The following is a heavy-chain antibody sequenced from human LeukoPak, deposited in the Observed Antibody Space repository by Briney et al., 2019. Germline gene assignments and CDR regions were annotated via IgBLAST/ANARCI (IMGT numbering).Heavy chain of an antibody. J-gene: IGHJ4*02. CDR2: INPNTGGT. Sequence: ASVEVSCKASGYTFTGYYMHWVRQAPGQGLEWMGWINPNTGGTNFAPNSQGRVTLPRDTSISTAYMELSSLRSDDTAVFYCARSLMHDYIWGSYRSTSYYFDYWGQGTLVTVSS. V-gene: IGHV1-2*02. D-gene: IGHD3-16*02. CDR1: GYTFTGYY. CDR3: ARSLMHDYIWGSYRSTSYYFDY.